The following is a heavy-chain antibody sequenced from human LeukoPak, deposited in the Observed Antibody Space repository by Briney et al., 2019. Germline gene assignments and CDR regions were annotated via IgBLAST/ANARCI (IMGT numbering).Heavy chain of an antibody. CDR2: INTNTGNP. D-gene: IGHD6-13*01. CDR3: ARATPLYSSSWSRTTYYFDY. J-gene: IGHJ4*02. CDR1: GYTFTSYA. Sequence: ASVKVSCKASGYTFTSYAMNWVRQAPGQGLEWMGWINTNTGNPTYAQGFTGRFVFSLDTSVSTAYLQISSLKAEDTAVYYCARATPLYSSSWSRTTYYFDYWGQGTQVTVSS. V-gene: IGHV7-4-1*02.